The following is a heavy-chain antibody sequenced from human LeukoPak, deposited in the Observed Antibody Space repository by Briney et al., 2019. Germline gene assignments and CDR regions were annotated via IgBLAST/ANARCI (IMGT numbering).Heavy chain of an antibody. CDR2: MSYSGTT. D-gene: IGHD5-24*01. CDR1: GGSISSFY. J-gene: IGHJ4*02. V-gene: IGHV4-59*08. CDR3: ARTLVEMATIKSFDY. Sequence: SGTLSLTCTVSGGSISSFYWSWIRQPPGKGLEWIGYMSYSGTTKYNPSLKSRLTISMDTSKNQFSLKLSSVTAADTAVYYCARTLVEMATIKSFDYWGQGTLVTVSS.